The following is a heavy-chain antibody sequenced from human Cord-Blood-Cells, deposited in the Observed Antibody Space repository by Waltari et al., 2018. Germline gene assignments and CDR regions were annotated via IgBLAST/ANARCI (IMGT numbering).Heavy chain of an antibody. D-gene: IGHD3-10*01. CDR2: ISYDGSKK. V-gene: IGHV3-30-3*01. CDR3: ARGSSGVFDY. Sequence: QVQLVESGGGVVQPGRSLRLSCAASGFTFSSYAMHWVRQAPGKGLEWVAVISYDGSKKYYADSVKGRFTISRDNSKNTLYLQMNSLRAEDTAVYYCARGSSGVFDYWGQGTLVTVSS. J-gene: IGHJ4*02. CDR1: GFTFSSYA.